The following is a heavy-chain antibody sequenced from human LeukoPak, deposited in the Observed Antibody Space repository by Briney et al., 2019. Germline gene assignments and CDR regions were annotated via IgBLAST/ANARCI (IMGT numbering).Heavy chain of an antibody. CDR3: AKGRRNCSSTSCYLDY. J-gene: IGHJ4*02. CDR2: ISGSGGST. V-gene: IGHV3-23*01. D-gene: IGHD2-2*01. CDR1: GFTFSSYA. Sequence: GGSLRLSCAASGFTFSSYAMSWVRQAPGKGLEWVSAISGSGGSTYYADSVKGRFTISRDNSKNTLYLQMNSLRAEDTAVYYCAKGRRNCSSTSCYLDYWGQGTLVTVFS.